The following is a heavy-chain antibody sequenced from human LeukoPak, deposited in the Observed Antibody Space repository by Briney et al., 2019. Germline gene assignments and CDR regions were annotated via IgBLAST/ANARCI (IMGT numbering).Heavy chain of an antibody. CDR3: ARTQSHSGSYWTFDY. D-gene: IGHD1-26*01. CDR2: INPNSGGT. Sequence: ASVKVSCKASGYTFTGYYMHWVGQAPGQGLEWMGWINPNSGGTNYAQKFQGRVTMTRDTSISTAYMELSRLRSDDTAVYYCARTQSHSGSYWTFDYWGQGTLVTVSS. J-gene: IGHJ4*02. CDR1: GYTFTGYY. V-gene: IGHV1-2*02.